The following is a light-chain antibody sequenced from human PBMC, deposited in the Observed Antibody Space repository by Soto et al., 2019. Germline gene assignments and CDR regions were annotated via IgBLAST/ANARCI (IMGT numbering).Light chain of an antibody. V-gene: IGKV1-39*01. J-gene: IGKJ4*01. CDR1: QSIRRY. CDR3: QQSHTNPPT. Sequence: IHMTQSPSSLSASVGDRLTITCGAGQSIRRYLNWYQQKPGKAPKLLIFSASGLQSGVPSRFSGGGYGTEFTLTISSLQLEDFETYYCQQSHTNPPTFGGGTKVDNK. CDR2: SAS.